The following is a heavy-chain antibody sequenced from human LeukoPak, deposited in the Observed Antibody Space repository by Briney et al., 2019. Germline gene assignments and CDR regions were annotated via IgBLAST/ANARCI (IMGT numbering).Heavy chain of an antibody. Sequence: PSETLSLTCTVSGGSISSYYWSWIRQPPGKGLEWIGYIYYSGSTNYNPSLKSRVTISVDTSKNQFSLKLSSVTAADTAVYYCARHLQNWNYAYYYYYMDVWGKGTTVTVSS. CDR2: IYYSGST. CDR1: GGSISSYY. J-gene: IGHJ6*03. D-gene: IGHD1-7*01. CDR3: ARHLQNWNYAYYYYYMDV. V-gene: IGHV4-59*08.